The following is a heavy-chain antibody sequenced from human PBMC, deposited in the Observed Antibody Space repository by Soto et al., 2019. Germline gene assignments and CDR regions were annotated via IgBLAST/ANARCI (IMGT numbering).Heavy chain of an antibody. CDR1: GYTFSSYG. J-gene: IGHJ5*02. Sequence: QVQLVQSGAEVRKPGASVKVSCKASGYTFSSYGISWVRQAPGQGLEWMGWISAYDGNTNYAQKFQGRVTVTTDTATSTAYMELRSLRSDDTAVYYCARKSGSSSWFDPWGQGTLVTVSS. CDR2: ISAYDGNT. V-gene: IGHV1-18*01. D-gene: IGHD6-6*01. CDR3: ARKSGSSSWFDP.